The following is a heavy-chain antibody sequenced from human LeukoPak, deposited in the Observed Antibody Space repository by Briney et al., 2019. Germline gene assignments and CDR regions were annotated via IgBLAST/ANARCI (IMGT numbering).Heavy chain of an antibody. CDR2: IGGSGGDT. V-gene: IGHV3-23*01. CDR1: GFTFSNYA. CDR3: AKGVGAGNSVYFDY. Sequence: GGSLRLSCAASGFTFSNYAMSWVRQAPGKGLEWVSVIGGSGGDTYYADSVKGRFTISRDNSKNTLYLQMNNLRAEDTAVYYCAKGVGAGNSVYFDYWGQGALVTVSS. D-gene: IGHD4-23*01. J-gene: IGHJ4*02.